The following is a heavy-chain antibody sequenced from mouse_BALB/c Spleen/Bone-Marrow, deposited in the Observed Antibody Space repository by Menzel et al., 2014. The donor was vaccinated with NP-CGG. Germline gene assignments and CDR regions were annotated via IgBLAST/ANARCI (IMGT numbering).Heavy chain of an antibody. CDR2: ISGGGST. V-gene: IGHV5-6-5*01. Sequence: EVKLVESGGGLVKPGGPLKLSCAASGFTFSSYGMSWVRQTPEKRLEWVASISGGGSTYYPDNVKGRFTISRDNARNILYLQMSGLRSEDTAMYYCARKGWLLFDYWSQGTTLTVSS. J-gene: IGHJ2*01. CDR1: GFTFSSYG. D-gene: IGHD2-3*01. CDR3: ARKGWLLFDY.